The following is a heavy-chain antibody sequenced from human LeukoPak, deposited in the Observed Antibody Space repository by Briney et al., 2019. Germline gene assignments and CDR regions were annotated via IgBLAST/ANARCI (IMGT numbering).Heavy chain of an antibody. Sequence: PGRSLRLSCAASGFTFDDCAMHWVRQAPGKGLEWVSLINRRGHTFYADSVKGRFTISRDNSRNSVFLQMNSLRPEDTALYHCAKEVDCPSDCLFFHSWGQGTLVTVSS. J-gene: IGHJ4*02. D-gene: IGHD2-21*02. CDR2: INRRGHT. CDR3: AKEVDCPSDCLFFHS. CDR1: GFTFDDCA. V-gene: IGHV3-43*02.